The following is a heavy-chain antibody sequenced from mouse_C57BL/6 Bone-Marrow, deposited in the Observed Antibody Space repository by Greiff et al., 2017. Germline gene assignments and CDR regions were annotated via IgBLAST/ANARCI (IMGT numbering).Heavy chain of an antibody. V-gene: IGHV1-26*01. D-gene: IGHD2-4*01. CDR2: INPNNGGT. J-gene: IGHJ4*01. CDR3: LLIYYDYDGPLLYAMDY. Sequence: EVQLQQSGPELVKPGASVKISCKASGYTFTDYYMNWVKQSHGKSLEWIGDINPNNGGTSYNQKFKGKATLTVDKSSSTAYMELRSLTSEDSAVYYCLLIYYDYDGPLLYAMDYWGQGTSVTVSS. CDR1: GYTFTDYY.